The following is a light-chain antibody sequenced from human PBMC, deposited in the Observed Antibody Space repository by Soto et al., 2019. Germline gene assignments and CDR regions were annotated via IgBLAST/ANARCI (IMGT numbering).Light chain of an antibody. CDR1: NSNIGSKY. CDR3: AAWDNNLGGPA. Sequence: QSVLTQPPSASGTPGQRVSISCSGSNSNIGSKYVYWYQQLPGTAPKLLMYRNNQRPSGVPDRISGSKSGTSASLAISGLRSEDEADYYCAAWDNNLGGPAFGGGTKLTVL. J-gene: IGLJ2*01. CDR2: RNN. V-gene: IGLV1-47*01.